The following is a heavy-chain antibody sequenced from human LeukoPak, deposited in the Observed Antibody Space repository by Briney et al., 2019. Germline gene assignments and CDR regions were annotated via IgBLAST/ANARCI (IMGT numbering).Heavy chain of an antibody. CDR3: AKIGTTGTPDAFDI. V-gene: IGHV3-30*02. J-gene: IGHJ3*02. Sequence: GGSLRLSCAASAFTFSSYGMHWVRQAPGKGLEWVAFIRYDGSNKYYADSVKGRFTISRDNSKNTLYLQMNSLRAEDTAVYYCAKIGTTGTPDAFDIWGQETMVTVSS. CDR2: IRYDGSNK. CDR1: AFTFSSYG. D-gene: IGHD1-1*01.